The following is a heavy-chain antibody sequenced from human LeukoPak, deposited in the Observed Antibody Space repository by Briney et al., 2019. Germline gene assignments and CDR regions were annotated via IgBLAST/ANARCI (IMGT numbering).Heavy chain of an antibody. CDR3: ARDSGSYFYYYYYGMDV. CDR1: GFTFSGYS. Sequence: GGSLRLSCTASGFTFSGYSMNWIRQAPGKGLEWVSAISGSGGSTYYADSVKGRFTISRDNSKNTLYLQMNSLRAEDTAVYYCARDSGSYFYYYYYGMDVWGQGTTVTVSS. CDR2: ISGSGGST. D-gene: IGHD1-26*01. J-gene: IGHJ6*02. V-gene: IGHV3-23*01.